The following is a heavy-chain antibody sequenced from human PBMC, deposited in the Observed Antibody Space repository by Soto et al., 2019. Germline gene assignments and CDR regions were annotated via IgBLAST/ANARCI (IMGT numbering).Heavy chain of an antibody. D-gene: IGHD1-26*01. CDR1: GFSLGTYGVG. CDR3: AHRRGGLVDAYFGL. Sequence: QITLNESGPTLVKPTQTLTLTCTFSGFSLGTYGVGVGWIRQPPGKALEWLALIYWDDDKRYSPSLKSRLTRTQDTSHTPVFLTLTTMHPVDTATYYCAHRRGGLVDAYFGLWGRGTPVIVSS. J-gene: IGHJ2*01. CDR2: IYWDDDK. V-gene: IGHV2-5*02.